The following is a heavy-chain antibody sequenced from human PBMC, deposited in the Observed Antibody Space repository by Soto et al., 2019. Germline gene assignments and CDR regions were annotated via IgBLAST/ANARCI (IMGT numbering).Heavy chain of an antibody. CDR3: ARVEFEGWYFDY. D-gene: IGHD3-16*01. Sequence: EGILVESGGGLIQAGGSLRPSCAASRFSGSSNYMSWARPAPGKGLEWASGIYSGGSTYYADSVKGRFTISRDNSKNTLYLQMNSLRAEDTAVYYCARVEFEGWYFDYWGQGTLVTVSS. J-gene: IGHJ4*02. CDR1: RFSGSSNY. CDR2: IYSGGST. V-gene: IGHV3-53*01.